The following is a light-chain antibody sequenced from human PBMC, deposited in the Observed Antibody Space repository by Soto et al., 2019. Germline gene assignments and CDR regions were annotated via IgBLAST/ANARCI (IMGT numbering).Light chain of an antibody. Sequence: DIQMTESPSTLSASVGDRVTITCRVSQTINSWLAWYQQKPGKAPKLLIYAASSLQSGVPSRFSGSGSGTDFTLTISSLQPEDFATYYCQQSYSNISITFGQGTRLEIK. CDR3: QQSYSNISIT. J-gene: IGKJ5*01. V-gene: IGKV1-39*01. CDR2: AAS. CDR1: QTINSW.